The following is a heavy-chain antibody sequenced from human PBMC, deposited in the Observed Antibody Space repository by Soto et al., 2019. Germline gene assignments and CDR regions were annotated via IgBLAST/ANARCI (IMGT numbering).Heavy chain of an antibody. V-gene: IGHV4-30-2*01. CDR1: GGSISGGGYS. D-gene: IGHD3-10*01. J-gene: IGHJ6*02. Sequence: PSETLSLTCAVSGGSISGGGYSWSWIRQPPGKGLEWIGYIYHSGSTYYNPSLKSRVTISVDRSKNQFSLKLSSVTAADTAVYYCAREYGSGSYGMDVWGQGTTVTVSS. CDR3: AREYGSGSYGMDV. CDR2: IYHSGST.